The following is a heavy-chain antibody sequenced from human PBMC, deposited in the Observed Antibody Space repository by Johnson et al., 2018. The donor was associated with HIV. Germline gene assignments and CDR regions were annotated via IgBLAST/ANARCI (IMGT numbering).Heavy chain of an antibody. Sequence: QVQLVESGGGVVQPGRSLRLSCAASGFTFSSYAMHWVRQAPGKGLEWVAFIRYDGSNKYYADSVKGRFTISRDNSKNTLYLQMNSLRAEDTAVYYCARVLAFDIWGQGTMVTVSS. V-gene: IGHV3-33*08. CDR1: GFTFSSYA. J-gene: IGHJ3*02. CDR2: IRYDGSNK. CDR3: ARVLAFDI.